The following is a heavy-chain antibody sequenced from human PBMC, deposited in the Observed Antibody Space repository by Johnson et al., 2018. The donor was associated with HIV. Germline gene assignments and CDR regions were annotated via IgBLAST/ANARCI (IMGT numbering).Heavy chain of an antibody. CDR3: TTARTYF. D-gene: IGHD2-8*01. CDR1: GFTFSSYW. Sequence: VQLVESGGGLVQPGGSLRLSCAASGFTFSSYWMHWVRQAPGKGLEWVGRIKSKTDGGTTDYTAVVNGRFTISRDDSKNTLYLQMNSLKTEDTAVYYCTTARTYFWGQGTMVTVSS. V-gene: IGHV3-15*01. J-gene: IGHJ3*01. CDR2: IKSKTDGGTT.